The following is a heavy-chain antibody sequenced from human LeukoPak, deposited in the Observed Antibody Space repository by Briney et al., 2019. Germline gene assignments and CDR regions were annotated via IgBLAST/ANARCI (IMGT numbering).Heavy chain of an antibody. J-gene: IGHJ4*02. V-gene: IGHV1-24*01. CDR1: EYILTEFS. CDR3: ATNLGVVGGR. Sequence: ASVKVSCKVPEYILTEFSMHWVRQAPGKGREWMGSFDPEDGETINAQKFQGRVIMTEDTSTDTAYMELTSLTSEDTAVYFCATNLGVVGGRWGQGTLVTVSS. D-gene: IGHD2-15*01. CDR2: FDPEDGET.